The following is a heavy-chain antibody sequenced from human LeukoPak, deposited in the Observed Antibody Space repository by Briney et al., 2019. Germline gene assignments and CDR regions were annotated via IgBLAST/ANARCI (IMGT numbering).Heavy chain of an antibody. CDR3: AKPGGDYVIDY. D-gene: IGHD4-17*01. V-gene: IGHV3-23*01. J-gene: IGHJ4*02. Sequence: GGSLRLSCAVSGFTFSSYWMHWVRQAPGKGLVWVSAISGSGGSTYYADSVKGRFTISRDNSKNTLYLQMNSLRAEDTAVYYCAKPGGDYVIDYRGQGTLVTVSS. CDR1: GFTFSSYW. CDR2: ISGSGGST.